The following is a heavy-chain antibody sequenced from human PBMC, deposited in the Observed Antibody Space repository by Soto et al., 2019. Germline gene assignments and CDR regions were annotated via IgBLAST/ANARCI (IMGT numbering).Heavy chain of an antibody. J-gene: IGHJ3*02. D-gene: IGHD6-13*01. V-gene: IGHV3-20*04. CDR2: INFYGGDT. Sequence: EVQLVASGGGVVRPGASLRLSCAASGFKFDDYAMGWVRQAPGKGLGWVSGINFYGGDTGYADSVQGRFLISRDNAKDSLILQMNSLRVDDTALYYCARLGGQQLLNSEPFDIWGQGIMVTVSA. CDR1: GFKFDDYA. CDR3: ARLGGQQLLNSEPFDI.